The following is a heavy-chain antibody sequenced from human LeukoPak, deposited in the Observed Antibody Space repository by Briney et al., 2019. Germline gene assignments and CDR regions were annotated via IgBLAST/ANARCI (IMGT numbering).Heavy chain of an antibody. V-gene: IGHV4-38-2*02. CDR3: ARHRRDGYNPYPQRLLDY. CDR1: GYSISSGYY. J-gene: IGHJ4*02. CDR2: INHSGST. Sequence: PSETLSLTCTVSGYSISSGYYWGWIRQPPGKGLEWIGEINHSGSTNYNPSLKSRVTISVDTSKNQFSLKLSSVTAADTAVYYCARHRRDGYNPYPQRLLDYWGQGTLVTVSS. D-gene: IGHD5-24*01.